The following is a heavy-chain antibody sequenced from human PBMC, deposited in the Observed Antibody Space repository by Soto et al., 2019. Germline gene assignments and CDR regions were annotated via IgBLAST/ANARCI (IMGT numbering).Heavy chain of an antibody. CDR3: ARDLKGSSWYYYYGMDV. D-gene: IGHD6-13*01. Sequence: SQTLSLTCAISGDSVSSNSAAWNWIRQSPSRGLEWLGRAYYRSKWYNDYAVSVKSRITINPDTSKNQFSLQLNSVTPEDTAVYYCARDLKGSSWYYYYGMDVWGQGTTVTVSS. V-gene: IGHV6-1*01. CDR2: AYYRSKWYN. CDR1: GDSVSSNSAA. J-gene: IGHJ6*02.